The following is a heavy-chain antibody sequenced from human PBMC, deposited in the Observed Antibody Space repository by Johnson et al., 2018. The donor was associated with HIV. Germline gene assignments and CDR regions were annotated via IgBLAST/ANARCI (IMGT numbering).Heavy chain of an antibody. D-gene: IGHD2-2*01. V-gene: IGHV3-11*04. CDR1: GFTFSDYY. J-gene: IGHJ3*02. CDR3: ARDRPDIVVVPGAIDAFDI. CDR2: ISSSGTTI. Sequence: QVQVVESGGGLVKPGGSLRLSCAASGFTFSDYYMSWIRQAPGKGLEWVSYISSSGTTIYYADSVKGRFTISRDNAQNSLYLQMNSLRAEDTAVYYCARDRPDIVVVPGAIDAFDIWGQGTMVTVSS.